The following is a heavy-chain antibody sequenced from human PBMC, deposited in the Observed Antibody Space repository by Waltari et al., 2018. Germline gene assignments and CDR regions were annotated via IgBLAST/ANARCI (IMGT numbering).Heavy chain of an antibody. D-gene: IGHD3-3*01. CDR3: ARDRIFSEGYYYYGMDV. J-gene: IGHJ6*02. CDR2: INAGNGNT. V-gene: IGHV1-3*01. Sequence: QVQLVQSGAEVKKPGASVKVSCKASGYTFTSYAMHWVRQAPGQRLEWMGWINAGNGNTKYSQKFQGRVTITRDTSASTAYMELSSLRSEDTAVYYCARDRIFSEGYYYYGMDVWGQGTTVTVSS. CDR1: GYTFTSYA.